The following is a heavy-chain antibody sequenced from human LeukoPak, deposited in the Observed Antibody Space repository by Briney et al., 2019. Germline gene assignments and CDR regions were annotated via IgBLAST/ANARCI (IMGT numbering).Heavy chain of an antibody. CDR2: INPNSGGT. CDR1: GYTFTGYY. CDR3: ARVGTYSGYDFDY. Sequence: ASVKVSCKASGYTFTGYYMHWVRRAPGQGLEWMGWINPNSGGTNYAQKFQGRVTMTRDTSISTAYMELSRLRSDDTAVYYCARVGTYSGYDFDYWGQGTLVTVSS. V-gene: IGHV1-2*02. J-gene: IGHJ4*02. D-gene: IGHD5-12*01.